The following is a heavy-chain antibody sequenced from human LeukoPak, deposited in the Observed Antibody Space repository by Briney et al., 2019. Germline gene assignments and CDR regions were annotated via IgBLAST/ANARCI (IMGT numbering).Heavy chain of an antibody. D-gene: IGHD2-2*01. CDR2: ISGSGGST. J-gene: IGHJ4*02. CDR3: AKDLSIVVVPAATEPFDY. V-gene: IGHV3-23*01. CDR1: GFTFSSYA. Sequence: GGSLRPSCAASGFTFSSYAMSWVRQAPGKGLEWVSAISGSGGSTYYADSVKGRFTISRDNSKNTLYLQMNSLRAEDTAVYYCAKDLSIVVVPAATEPFDYWGQGTLVTVSS.